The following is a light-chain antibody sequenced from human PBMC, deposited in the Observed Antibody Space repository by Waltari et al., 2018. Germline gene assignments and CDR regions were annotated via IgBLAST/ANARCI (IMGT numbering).Light chain of an antibody. J-gene: IGKJ4*01. Sequence: EIVMTQSPATLSMSPGERATLSCRASQSVGSHLAWYHQKPGQAPRLLIYGASTRATGIPARFSGSGSGTQFALTISSLQSEDFAVYYCQHYNSWPLTFGGGTKVEIK. V-gene: IGKV3-15*01. CDR1: QSVGSH. CDR3: QHYNSWPLT. CDR2: GAS.